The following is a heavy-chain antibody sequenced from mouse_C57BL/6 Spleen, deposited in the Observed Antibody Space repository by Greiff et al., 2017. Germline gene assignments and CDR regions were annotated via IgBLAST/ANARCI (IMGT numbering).Heavy chain of an antibody. Sequence: QVQLQQSGAELVKPGASVKISCKASGYAFSSYRLNWVKQRPGKGLEWIGQIYPGDGDTNYNGKFKGKATLTADKSSSTAYMQLSSLTSEDSAVYFCARDDGYYYSIDYWGQGTAVTVSS. CDR3: ARDDGYYYSIDY. J-gene: IGHJ4*01. CDR2: IYPGDGDT. CDR1: GYAFSSYR. V-gene: IGHV1-80*01. D-gene: IGHD2-3*01.